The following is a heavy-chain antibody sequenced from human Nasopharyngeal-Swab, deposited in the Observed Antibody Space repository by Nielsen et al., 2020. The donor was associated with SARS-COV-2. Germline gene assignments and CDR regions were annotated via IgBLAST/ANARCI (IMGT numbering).Heavy chain of an antibody. Sequence: SLKISCAASGFSFDDYVMHWVRQAQGKGLEWVSGISWNSGSIGDADSVKGRFTISRDNAKNSLYLQMNSLRAEDTAVYYCARDGYSNPLGDVWGKGTTVTVSS. CDR2: ISWNSGSI. CDR3: ARDGYSNPLGDV. J-gene: IGHJ6*04. D-gene: IGHD4-11*01. V-gene: IGHV3-9*01. CDR1: GFSFDDYV.